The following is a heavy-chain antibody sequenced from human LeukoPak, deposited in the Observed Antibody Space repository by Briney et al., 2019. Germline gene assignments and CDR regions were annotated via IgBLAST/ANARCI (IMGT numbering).Heavy chain of an antibody. CDR2: ISSSSSYI. CDR1: GFTFSSYS. V-gene: IGHV3-21*01. D-gene: IGHD6-19*01. CDR3: ARDSAVAGTY. Sequence: PGGSLRLSCAASGFTFSSYSMNWVRQAPGKGLEWVSSISSSSSYIYYAGSVKGRFTISRDNAKNSLYLQMNSLRAEDTAVYYCARDSAVAGTYWGQGTLVTVSS. J-gene: IGHJ4*02.